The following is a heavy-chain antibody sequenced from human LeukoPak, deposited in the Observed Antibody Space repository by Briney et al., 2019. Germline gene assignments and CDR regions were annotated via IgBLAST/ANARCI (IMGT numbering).Heavy chain of an antibody. CDR3: ARDDYYDSSGYLNP. Sequence: ASVKLSCKASGYTFTSYGISWVRQAPGQGLEWMGWISAYNGNTNYAQKLQGRVTMTTDTSTSTAYMELRSLRSDDTAVYYCARDDYYDSSGYLNPWGQGTLVTVSS. CDR2: ISAYNGNT. V-gene: IGHV1-18*01. J-gene: IGHJ5*02. CDR1: GYTFTSYG. D-gene: IGHD3-22*01.